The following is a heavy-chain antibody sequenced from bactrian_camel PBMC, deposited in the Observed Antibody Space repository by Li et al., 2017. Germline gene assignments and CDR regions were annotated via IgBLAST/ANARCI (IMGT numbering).Heavy chain of an antibody. CDR1: GYTNIGWPCC. J-gene: IGHJ4*01. Sequence: VQLVESGGGSVQAGGSLRLSCAVSGYTNIGWPCCMGWFRQAPGKEREGVAVFETATAYSDLVKGRFTISKDNSKNTLWLQMNNLKSEDTARYYCNGRFGTDDPLYDYWGQGTQVTVS. CDR3: NGRFGTDDPLYDY. D-gene: IGHD1*01. V-gene: IGHV3S55*01. CDR2: FETAT.